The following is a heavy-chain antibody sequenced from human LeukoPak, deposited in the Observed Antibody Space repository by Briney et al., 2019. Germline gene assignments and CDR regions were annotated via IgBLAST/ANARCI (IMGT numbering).Heavy chain of an antibody. V-gene: IGHV3-7*01. Sequence: EGSLRLSCAASGFTFSSYWMSWVRQAPGKGLEWVANIKQDGSEKYYVDSVKGRFTISRDNAKNSLYLQMNSLRAEDTAVYYCARDSRYCSSTSCYRLYYFDYWGQGTLVTVSS. CDR3: ARDSRYCSSTSCYRLYYFDY. CDR2: IKQDGSEK. CDR1: GFTFSSYW. J-gene: IGHJ4*02. D-gene: IGHD2-2*01.